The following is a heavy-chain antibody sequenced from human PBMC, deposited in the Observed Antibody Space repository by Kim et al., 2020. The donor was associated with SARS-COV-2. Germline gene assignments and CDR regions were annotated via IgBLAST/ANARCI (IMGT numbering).Heavy chain of an antibody. D-gene: IGHD3-10*01. J-gene: IGHJ6*02. Sequence: GRFTISRDNAKNSRYLQMNSLRDEDTAVYYCARDRIDYGSGSYYRYGMDVWGQGTTVTVSS. CDR3: ARDRIDYGSGSYYRYGMDV. V-gene: IGHV3-48*02.